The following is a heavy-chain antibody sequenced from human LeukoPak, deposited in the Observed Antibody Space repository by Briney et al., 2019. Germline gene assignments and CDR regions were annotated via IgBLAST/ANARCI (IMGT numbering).Heavy chain of an antibody. CDR1: GGSISSSSYY. CDR3: ASQYGSGSYYIHFGY. V-gene: IGHV4-39*01. J-gene: IGHJ4*02. Sequence: PSETLSLTCTISGGSISSSSYYWGWIRQPPGKGLEWIGSIYYSGYTYYNPSLKSRVTISVDTSKNQFSLKLSPVTAADTALYYCASQYGSGSYYIHFGYWGQGTLVTVSS. D-gene: IGHD3-10*01. CDR2: IYYSGYT.